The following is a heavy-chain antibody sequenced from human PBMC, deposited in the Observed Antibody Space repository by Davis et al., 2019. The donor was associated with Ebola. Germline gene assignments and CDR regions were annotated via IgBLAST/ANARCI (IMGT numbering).Heavy chain of an antibody. CDR1: GYSISSGFY. J-gene: IGHJ4*02. D-gene: IGHD6-13*01. CDR2: IYHSGST. Sequence: SETLSLTCTVSGYSISSGFYWGWIRQPPGKGLEWIGSIYHSGSTYYNPSLKSRVTISVDTSKNQFSLKLSSVTAADTAVYYCAREGGIAAAGLDYWGQGTLVTVSS. CDR3: AREGGIAAAGLDY. V-gene: IGHV4-38-2*02.